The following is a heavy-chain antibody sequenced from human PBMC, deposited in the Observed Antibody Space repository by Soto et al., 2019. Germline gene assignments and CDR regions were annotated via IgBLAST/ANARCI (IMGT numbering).Heavy chain of an antibody. CDR3: ARGHDYGDYEPLGYYYYYMDV. J-gene: IGHJ6*03. Sequence: GSLRLSCAASGFTLSNYAVNWVRQAPGKGLEWVSYISSSSSTIYYADSVKGRFTISRDNAKNSLYLQMNSLRAEDTAVYYCARGHDYGDYEPLGYYYYYMDVWGKGTTVTVSS. CDR1: GFTLSNYA. V-gene: IGHV3-48*01. D-gene: IGHD4-17*01. CDR2: ISSSSSTI.